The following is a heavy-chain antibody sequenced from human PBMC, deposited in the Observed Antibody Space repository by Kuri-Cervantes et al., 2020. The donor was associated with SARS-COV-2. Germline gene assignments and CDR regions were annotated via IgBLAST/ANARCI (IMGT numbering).Heavy chain of an antibody. CDR3: ARDRGTTRYYGMDV. CDR1: GGSISSSSYY. V-gene: IGHV4-39*02. Sequence: ESLKISCTVSGGSISSSSYYWGWIRQPPGKGLEWIGSIYYSGSTCYNPSLKSRVTISVDTSKNQFSLKLSSVTAADTAVYYCARDRGTTRYYGMDVWGQGTMVTVSS. CDR2: IYYSGST. D-gene: IGHD2-15*01. J-gene: IGHJ6*02.